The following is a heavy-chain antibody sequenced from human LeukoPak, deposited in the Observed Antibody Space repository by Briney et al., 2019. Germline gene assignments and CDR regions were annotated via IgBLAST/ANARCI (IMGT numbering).Heavy chain of an antibody. CDR3: AKDLLSRYDSSGYYSGFDY. CDR1: GFTFSSYG. D-gene: IGHD3-22*01. CDR2: IGGSGGST. J-gene: IGHJ4*02. V-gene: IGHV3-23*01. Sequence: PGGSLRLSCAASGFTFSSYGMSWVRQAPGKGLEWVSAIGGSGGSTYYADSVKGRFTISRDNSKNTLYLQMNSLRAEDTAVYYCAKDLLSRYDSSGYYSGFDYWGQGTLVTVSS.